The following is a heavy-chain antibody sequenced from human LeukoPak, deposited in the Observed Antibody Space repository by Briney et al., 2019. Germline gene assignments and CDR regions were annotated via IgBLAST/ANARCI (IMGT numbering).Heavy chain of an antibody. D-gene: IGHD3-10*01. V-gene: IGHV3-23*01. Sequence: GGSLRLSCAASGFTFSSYAMSWVRQAPGKGLEWVSAISGSGGSTYYADSVKGRFTISRDNSKNTLYLQMNSLRAEDTAVYYCAKDILWFGVYYYYMDVWGKGTTVTVSS. CDR2: ISGSGGST. CDR1: GFTFSSYA. CDR3: AKDILWFGVYYYYMDV. J-gene: IGHJ6*03.